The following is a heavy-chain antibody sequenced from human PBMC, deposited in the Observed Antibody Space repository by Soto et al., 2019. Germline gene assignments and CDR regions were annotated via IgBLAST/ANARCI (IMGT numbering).Heavy chain of an antibody. V-gene: IGHV4-59*08. J-gene: IGHJ6*02. CDR1: DDSSSSYK. CDR3: VRQGFGRLQGLVDL. Sequence: QVQLQESGPGLVKPSETLSLTCTVSDDSSSSYKWSWIRQPPGRRLEWMGYIDSDGGTSYNPSPHSRVTIPIDTSTKRFSVKLSSVTAADTAVYYCVRQGFGRLQGLVDLWGQGTTVTVSS. D-gene: IGHD4-4*01. CDR2: IDSDGGT.